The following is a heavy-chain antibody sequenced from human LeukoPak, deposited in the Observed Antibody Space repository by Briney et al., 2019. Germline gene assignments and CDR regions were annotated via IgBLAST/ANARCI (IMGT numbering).Heavy chain of an antibody. CDR3: ARDSPNYYYGMDV. CDR1: GFTFSSYW. CDR2: INSDGSST. Sequence: PGGSLRLSCAASGFTFSSYWMHWVRQAPGKGLVWVSRINSDGSSTSYADSVKGRFTTSRDNAKNTLYLQMNSLRAEDTAVYYCARDSPNYYYGMDVWGQGTTVTVSS. V-gene: IGHV3-74*01. J-gene: IGHJ6*02.